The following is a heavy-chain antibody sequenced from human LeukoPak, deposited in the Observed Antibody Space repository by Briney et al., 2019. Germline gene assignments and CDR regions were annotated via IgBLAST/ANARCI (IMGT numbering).Heavy chain of an antibody. CDR1: GGSINNYY. CDR2: IDYRGST. J-gene: IGHJ5*02. V-gene: IGHV4-59*01. D-gene: IGHD3-16*01. CDR3: AGGHWVRGFDP. Sequence: SETLSLTCTISGGSINNYYWTWIRQPPGKGLEWIANIDYRGSTTYNPSLESRITMSLDRSKNQFSLRLYFVTAADTAVYYCAGGHWVRGFDPWGQGTLVTVSS.